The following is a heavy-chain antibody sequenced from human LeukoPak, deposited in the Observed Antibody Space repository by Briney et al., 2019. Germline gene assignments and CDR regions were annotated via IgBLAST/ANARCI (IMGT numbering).Heavy chain of an antibody. Sequence: SETLSLTCAVYGGSFSGYYWSWIRQPPGKGLEWTGEINHSGSTNYNPSLKSRVTISVDTSKNQFSLKLSSVTAADTAVYYCASQGSLGYYYDSSDYFDYWGQGTLVTVSS. V-gene: IGHV4-34*01. CDR1: GGSFSGYY. J-gene: IGHJ4*02. CDR3: ASQGSLGYYYDSSDYFDY. D-gene: IGHD3-22*01. CDR2: INHSGST.